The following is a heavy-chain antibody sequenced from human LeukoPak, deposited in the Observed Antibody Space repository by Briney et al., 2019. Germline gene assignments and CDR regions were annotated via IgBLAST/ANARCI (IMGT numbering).Heavy chain of an antibody. V-gene: IGHV4-59*01. J-gene: IGHJ5*02. CDR3: ATFFDFWFGP. D-gene: IGHD5/OR15-5a*01. CDR2: IYHDGST. Sequence: PSETLSLTCTVSGGSFSNYYWSWIRQPPGEGPQWIGYIYHDGSTNYSPSLRSRVSISVDTSKNQFSLKLSSVTTADTAVYFCATFFDFWFGPWGQGTQVTVSS. CDR1: GGSFSNYY.